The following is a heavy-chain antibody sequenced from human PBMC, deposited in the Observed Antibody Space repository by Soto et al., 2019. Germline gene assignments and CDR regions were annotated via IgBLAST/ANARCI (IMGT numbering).Heavy chain of an antibody. CDR2: ISYDESNK. D-gene: IGHD2-21*02. Sequence: QVQLVESGGGVVQPGRSLRLSCAASGFTFSSYGMHWVRQAPGKGLEWVAVISYDESNKYYADSVKGRFTISRDNSKNTLYLQMNSLRAEDTAVYYCAKGLAYCGGDCYSHFDLWGRGTLVTVSS. CDR3: AKGLAYCGGDCYSHFDL. CDR1: GFTFSSYG. J-gene: IGHJ2*01. V-gene: IGHV3-30*18.